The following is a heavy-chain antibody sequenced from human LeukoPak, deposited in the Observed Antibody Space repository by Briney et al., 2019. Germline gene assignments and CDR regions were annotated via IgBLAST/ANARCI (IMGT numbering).Heavy chain of an antibody. V-gene: IGHV3-43*01. CDR2: ISWDGGRT. CDR1: GFTFDDYT. D-gene: IGHD3-3*01. CDR3: AKDTWSGYSYFDY. Sequence: GGXXRLSCAASGFTFDDYTMHWVRQAPGKGVEWVCLISWDGGRTKYAENVKGGFTISRDKRKNSVYMQMNSLRTEDTALYYCAKDTWSGYSYFDYWGQGTLVTVSS. J-gene: IGHJ4*02.